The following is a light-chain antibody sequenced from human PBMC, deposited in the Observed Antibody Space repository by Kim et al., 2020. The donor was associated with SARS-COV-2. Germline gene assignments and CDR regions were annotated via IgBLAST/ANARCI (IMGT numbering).Light chain of an antibody. V-gene: IGKV1-5*03. CDR3: QQHNAYPLT. Sequence: DIQMTQSPSTLPASVGGTVTLTCRASQSVNAWLAWYQQKPGKGPKVLIYKASSLESGVPSRFSGSGSGTEFTLTISSLQPDDFATYYCQQHNAYPLTFGGGTKVDIK. J-gene: IGKJ4*01. CDR2: KAS. CDR1: QSVNAW.